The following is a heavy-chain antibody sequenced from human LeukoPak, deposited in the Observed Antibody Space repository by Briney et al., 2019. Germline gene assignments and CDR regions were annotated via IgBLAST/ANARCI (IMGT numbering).Heavy chain of an antibody. Sequence: SETLFLTCTVSGGSISSGGYYWSWIRQPPGKGLEWIGDIYHSGRTYYNPSLKSRLTISVDSSKKPFYLKLSSVTAADTAVYYCAIKTIWSGYSLDYSGQGTLVTVSS. J-gene: IGHJ4*02. D-gene: IGHD3-3*01. CDR3: AIKTIWSGYSLDY. CDR2: IYHSGRT. V-gene: IGHV4-30-2*01. CDR1: GGSISSGGYY.